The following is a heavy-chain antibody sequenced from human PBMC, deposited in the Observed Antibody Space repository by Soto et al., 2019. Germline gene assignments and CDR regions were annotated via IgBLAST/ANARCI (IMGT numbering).Heavy chain of an antibody. D-gene: IGHD3-10*01. V-gene: IGHV3-48*02. CDR1: GFTFSSYS. Sequence: GGSLRLSCAASGFTFSSYSMNWVRQAPGKGLERVSYISSSSSTIYYADSVKGRFTISRDNAKNSLYLQMNSLRDEDTAVYYCASQGVLLSYYGSGSYASYYYYGMDVWGQGTTVTVSS. CDR2: ISSSSSTI. J-gene: IGHJ6*02. CDR3: ASQGVLLSYYGSGSYASYYYYGMDV.